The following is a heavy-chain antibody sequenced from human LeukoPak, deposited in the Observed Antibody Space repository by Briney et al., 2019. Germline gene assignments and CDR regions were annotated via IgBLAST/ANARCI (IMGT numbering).Heavy chain of an antibody. V-gene: IGHV4-38-2*02. CDR1: GYSISSGYY. CDR3: ATRRGRDGCPRG. D-gene: IGHD5-24*01. Sequence: SETLSLTCTVSGYSISSGYYWGWIRQPPGKGLEWIGEIYHSGSTNYNPSLKSRVTISVDTSKNQFSLKLSSVTAADTAVYYCATRRGRDGCPRGWGQGTLVTVSS. CDR2: IYHSGST. J-gene: IGHJ4*02.